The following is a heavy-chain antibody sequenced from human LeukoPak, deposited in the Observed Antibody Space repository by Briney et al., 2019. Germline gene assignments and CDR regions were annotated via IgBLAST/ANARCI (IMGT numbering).Heavy chain of an antibody. V-gene: IGHV4-38-2*02. Sequence: SETLSLTCTVSGYSISTDYCWGWIRRPPGKGLEWIGSIYYSGSSYYKPSLKSRVTISVDTSKNQFSLRLRSVTAADTALYYCARGKSRGSHIDYWGQGTLVTVSS. D-gene: IGHD1-26*01. CDR2: IYYSGSS. J-gene: IGHJ4*02. CDR3: ARGKSRGSHIDY. CDR1: GYSISTDYC.